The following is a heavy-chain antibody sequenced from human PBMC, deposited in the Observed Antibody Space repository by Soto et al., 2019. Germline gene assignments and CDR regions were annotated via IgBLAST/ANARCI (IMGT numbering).Heavy chain of an antibody. CDR1: GGSIGTSY. V-gene: IGHV4-4*07. J-gene: IGHJ3*01. CDR3: ARGGRDGFDL. D-gene: IGHD3-10*01. Sequence: SETLSLTCSVSGGSIGTSYWNWIRQTAGTGLEWIGRIYITGSTNIHPSLKSRVAMSVDTAKNQFSLKLTSATVADTAVYSFARGGRDGFDLWGQGTMVTVSS. CDR2: IYITGST.